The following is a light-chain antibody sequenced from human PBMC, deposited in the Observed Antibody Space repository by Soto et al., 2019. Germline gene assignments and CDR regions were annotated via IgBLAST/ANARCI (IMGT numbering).Light chain of an antibody. CDR2: END. CDR3: GSWDTSLSAVV. J-gene: IGLJ2*01. Sequence: QSVLTQPPSVSAAPGQKVTISYSGSSSKIGKNYVSWYQQFPGAAPKLLIYENDKRPSGIPDRFSGSKSGTSVTLGITGLQTRDEADYYCGSWDTSLSAVVFGGGTQLTVL. V-gene: IGLV1-51*02. CDR1: SSKIGKNY.